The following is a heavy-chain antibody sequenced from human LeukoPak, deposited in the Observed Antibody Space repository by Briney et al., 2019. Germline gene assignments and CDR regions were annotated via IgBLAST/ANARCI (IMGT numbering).Heavy chain of an antibody. Sequence: GGSLRLSCAASGFTSSSYGMHWVRQAPGKGLEWVAVISYDGSNKYYADSVKGRFIISRDNSKNTLYLQMNSLRAEDTAVYYCAKDEDYYDSSGYYKYWGQGTLVTVSS. V-gene: IGHV3-30*18. J-gene: IGHJ4*02. CDR2: ISYDGSNK. CDR1: GFTSSSYG. D-gene: IGHD3-22*01. CDR3: AKDEDYYDSSGYYKY.